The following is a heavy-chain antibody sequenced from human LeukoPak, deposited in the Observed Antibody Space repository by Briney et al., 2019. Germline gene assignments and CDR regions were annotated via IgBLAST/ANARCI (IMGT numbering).Heavy chain of an antibody. Sequence: SETLSLTCAVSGGSITSGSFCWNWIRQPAGKGLEWIGRVYTSGSTNYNPSLKSRVTIALDTSKNQFSLKLSSVTAADTAVYYCARATRAAPDYWGQGTLVTVSS. V-gene: IGHV4-61*02. CDR2: VYTSGST. J-gene: IGHJ4*02. CDR1: GGSITSGSFC. CDR3: ARATRAAPDY. D-gene: IGHD6-13*01.